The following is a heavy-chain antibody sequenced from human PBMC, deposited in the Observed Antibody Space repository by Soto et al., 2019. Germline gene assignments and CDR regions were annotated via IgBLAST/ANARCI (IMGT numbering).Heavy chain of an antibody. D-gene: IGHD2-15*01. V-gene: IGHV1-58*01. CDR3: ARDQDCSGGSCYSSGSGWFDP. Sequence: ASVKVSCKASEFTFSRSAVQWVRQARGQRLEWIGWIVVGSGNTNYAQKFQGRVTITADESTSTAYMELSSLRSEDTAVYYCARDQDCSGGSCYSSGSGWFDPWGQGTLVTVSS. J-gene: IGHJ5*02. CDR1: EFTFSRSA. CDR2: IVVGSGNT.